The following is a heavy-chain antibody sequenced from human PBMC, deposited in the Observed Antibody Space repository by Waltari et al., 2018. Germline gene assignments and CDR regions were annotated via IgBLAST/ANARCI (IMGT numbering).Heavy chain of an antibody. CDR1: GGSISSSSYY. CDR2: IYYSGST. D-gene: IGHD4-17*01. J-gene: IGHJ4*02. Sequence: QLQLQESGPGLVKPSETLSLTCTVSGGSISSSSYYWGWIRQPPGNGLEWIGSIYYSGSTYYNPSLKSRVTIAVDTSKNQFSLKRSSVTAADTAVYYGARERMRTVRPTLADYWGQGTLVTVSS. CDR3: ARERMRTVRPTLADY. V-gene: IGHV4-39*07.